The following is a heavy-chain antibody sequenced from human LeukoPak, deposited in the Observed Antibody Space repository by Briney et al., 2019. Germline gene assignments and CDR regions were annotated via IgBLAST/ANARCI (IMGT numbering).Heavy chain of an antibody. J-gene: IGHJ4*02. CDR1: GGSFSGYY. CDR3: ARNSALIVVVPAAIHFDY. CDR2: INHSGST. Sequence: SETLSLTCAVYGGSFSGYYWSWIRQPPGKGLEWIGEINHSGSTNYNPSLKSRVTIPVDTSKNQFSLKLSSVTAADTAVYYCARNSALIVVVPAAIHFDYWGQGTLVTVSS. D-gene: IGHD2-2*01. V-gene: IGHV4-34*01.